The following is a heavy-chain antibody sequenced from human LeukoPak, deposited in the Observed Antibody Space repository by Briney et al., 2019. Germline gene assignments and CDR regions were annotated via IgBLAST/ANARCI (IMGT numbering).Heavy chain of an antibody. V-gene: IGHV3-43*01. CDR1: GFTFDDYT. D-gene: IGHD3-16*01. J-gene: IGHJ4*02. CDR3: AKDKAVMITFGGVLHY. Sequence: GGSLRLSCAASGFTFDDYTMHWVRQAPGKGLEWVSLISWDGGSTYYAGSVKGRFTISRDNSKNSLYLQMNSLRTEDTALYYCAKDKAVMITFGGVLHYWGQGTLVTVSS. CDR2: ISWDGGST.